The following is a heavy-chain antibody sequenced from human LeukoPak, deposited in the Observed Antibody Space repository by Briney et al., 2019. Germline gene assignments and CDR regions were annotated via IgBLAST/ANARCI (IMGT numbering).Heavy chain of an antibody. J-gene: IGHJ4*02. CDR1: GFTFSSYA. V-gene: IGHV3-30*14. Sequence: PGGSLRLSCAASGFTFSSYAVHWVRQAPGKGLEWVAVISYDGSNKYYADSVKGRFTISRDNSKNTLYLQMNSLRAEDTAVYYCARDGGSSTDWGQGTLVTVSS. CDR2: ISYDGSNK. CDR3: ARDGGSSTD. D-gene: IGHD2-2*01.